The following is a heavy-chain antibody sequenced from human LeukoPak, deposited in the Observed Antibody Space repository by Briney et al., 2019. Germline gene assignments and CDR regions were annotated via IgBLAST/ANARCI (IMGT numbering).Heavy chain of an antibody. J-gene: IGHJ5*02. CDR1: GGSISSSSYY. CDR3: ARGYSSSWSYHEDNWFDP. CDR2: IYYSGST. Sequence: KTSETLSLTCTVSGGSISSSSYYWGWIRQPPGKGLEWIGSIYYSGSTYYNPPLKSRVTISVDTSKNQFSLKLSSVTAADTAVYYCARGYSSSWSYHEDNWFDPWGQGTLVTVSS. V-gene: IGHV4-39*07. D-gene: IGHD6-13*01.